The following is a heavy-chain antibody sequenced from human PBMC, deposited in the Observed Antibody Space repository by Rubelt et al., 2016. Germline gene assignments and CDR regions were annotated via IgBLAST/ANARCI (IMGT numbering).Heavy chain of an antibody. V-gene: IGHV1-18*01. CDR1: GYTFTSYG. CDR2: ISAYNGNT. D-gene: IGHD3-22*01. Sequence: QVQLVQSGAEVKKPGASVKVSCKASGYTFTSYGISWVRQAPGQGLEWMGWISAYNGNTNYAQKLQGRVTMTTGTSTSTAYLELGSLRSDDTAVYYCARVEDYYDSSGYSDYWGQGTLVTVSS. CDR3: ARVEDYYDSSGYSDY. J-gene: IGHJ4*02.